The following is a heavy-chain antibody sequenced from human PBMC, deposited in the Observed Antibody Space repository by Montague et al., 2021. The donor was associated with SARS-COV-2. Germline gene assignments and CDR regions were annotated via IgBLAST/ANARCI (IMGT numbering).Heavy chain of an antibody. D-gene: IGHD3-10*01. V-gene: IGHV4-4*02. CDR1: GGSISSSNW. CDR3: ARGGVGLWFGRALDY. Sequence: SETLSLTCAVSGGSISSSNWWSWVRQPPGKGLEWIGEIYHSGSTNYNPSLKSRVTISVDKSTNQFSLKLSSVTAADTAVYYCARGGVGLWFGRALDYRGQGTLVTVSS. J-gene: IGHJ4*02. CDR2: IYHSGST.